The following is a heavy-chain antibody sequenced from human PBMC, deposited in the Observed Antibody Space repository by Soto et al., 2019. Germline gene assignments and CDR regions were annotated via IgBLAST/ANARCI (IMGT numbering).Heavy chain of an antibody. CDR3: DRGGGYDFCDL. CDR2: ISHVETT. J-gene: IGHJ5*02. D-gene: IGHD3-3*01. V-gene: IGHV4-30-2*01. CDR1: GVTISYGCYS. Sequence: SETLSLTGSGSGVTISYGCYSWSWIRQAPGKGLEWLGYISHVETTYYNPSFQSRLSLSIDRTRNQFSLSLSSMTAADKAVYYCDRGGGYDFCDLWGQGIQVPVSS.